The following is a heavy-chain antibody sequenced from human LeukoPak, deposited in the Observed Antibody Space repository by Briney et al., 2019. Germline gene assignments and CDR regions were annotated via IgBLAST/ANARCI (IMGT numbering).Heavy chain of an antibody. CDR1: GFTFSNAW. Sequence: GGSLRLSCAASGFTFSNAWTSWVRQAPGKGLEWVGRIKSKTDGGTTDYAAPVKGRFTISRDDSKNTLYLQMNSLKTEDTAVYYCTTGSSWGPYYYFGMDVWGQGTTVTVSS. CDR2: IKSKTDGGTT. CDR3: TTGSSWGPYYYFGMDV. D-gene: IGHD6-13*01. J-gene: IGHJ6*02. V-gene: IGHV3-15*01.